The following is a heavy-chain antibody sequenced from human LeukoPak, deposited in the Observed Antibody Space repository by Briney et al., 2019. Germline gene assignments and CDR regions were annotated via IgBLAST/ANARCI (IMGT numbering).Heavy chain of an antibody. CDR3: ARDYFDNFASGSFWFDP. CDR1: GFTFSSYS. D-gene: IGHD3-10*01. Sequence: PGGSLRLSCAASGFTFSSYSMSWVRQAPGKGLEWVSSISSSSTYRYYAASVRGRFTISRDTSKNTVYLQMNSLRADDTAVYYCARDYFDNFASGSFWFDPWGQGTLVTVPS. CDR2: ISSSSTYR. V-gene: IGHV3-21*04. J-gene: IGHJ5*02.